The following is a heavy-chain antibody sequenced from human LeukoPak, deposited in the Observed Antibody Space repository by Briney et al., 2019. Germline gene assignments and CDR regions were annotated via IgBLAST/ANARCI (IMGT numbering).Heavy chain of an antibody. J-gene: IGHJ5*02. V-gene: IGHV1-18*01. CDR1: GYTFTSYG. D-gene: IGHD1-26*01. CDR2: ISAYNGNT. Sequence: ASVVVSCKASGYTFTSYGISWVRQAPGQGLEWMGWISAYNGNTNYAQKLQGRVTMTTDTSTSTAYMELRSLRSDDTAVYYCARSFFGSQGTDWFDPWGQGTLVTVSS. CDR3: ARSFFGSQGTDWFDP.